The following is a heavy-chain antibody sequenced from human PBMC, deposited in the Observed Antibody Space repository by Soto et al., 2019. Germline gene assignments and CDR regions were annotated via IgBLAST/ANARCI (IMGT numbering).Heavy chain of an antibody. CDR1: GYTFTSYA. J-gene: IGHJ3*02. D-gene: IGHD4-17*01. V-gene: IGHV1-3*01. CDR3: ARDQRGDYGDPTRVKAFDI. CDR2: INAGNGNT. Sequence: GASVKVSCKASGYTFTSYAMHWVRQAPGQRLEWMGWINAGNGNTKYSQKFQGRVTITRDTSASTAYMELSSLRSEDTAVYYCARDQRGDYGDPTRVKAFDICCQGIMISV.